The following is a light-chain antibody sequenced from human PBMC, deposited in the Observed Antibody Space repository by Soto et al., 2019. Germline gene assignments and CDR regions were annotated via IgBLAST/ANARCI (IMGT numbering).Light chain of an antibody. J-gene: IGKJ2*01. CDR1: QSVATF. Sequence: DIQMTQSPSSLSASVGDRVTISCRASQSVATFLNWYQHRPVKAPRLLIYGVSTLQSGVPSRFSGGGYVTDFTLTISSLQPEDFATYIRQHSFGSPPTFGQGTKVEIK. V-gene: IGKV1-39*01. CDR2: GVS. CDR3: QHSFGSPPT.